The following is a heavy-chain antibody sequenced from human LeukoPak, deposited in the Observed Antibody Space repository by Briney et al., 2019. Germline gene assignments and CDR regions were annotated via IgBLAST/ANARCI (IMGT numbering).Heavy chain of an antibody. CDR1: GDSVSSNSAA. J-gene: IGHJ4*02. D-gene: IGHD6-19*01. Sequence: SQTLSLTCAISGDSVSSNSAAWNWPRQSPSPGLEWRGRTYYRSKWYNDYAVFVKSRITINPDTSKNQFSLQLNSVTPEDTAVYYCARDSSGWYYYFDYWGQGTLVTVSA. V-gene: IGHV6-1*01. CDR2: TYYRSKWYN. CDR3: ARDSSGWYYYFDY.